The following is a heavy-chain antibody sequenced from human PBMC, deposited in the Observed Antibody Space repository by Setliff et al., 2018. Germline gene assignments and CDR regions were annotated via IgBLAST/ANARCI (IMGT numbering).Heavy chain of an antibody. Sequence: SETLSLTCAVYGGSFSGYYWSWIRQPPGKGLEWIGEINHSGSTNYNPSLKSRVTISVDTSKNQFSLKLSSVTAADTAVYYCARMSRYSEFWSGYAKDYYSSYIDVWGTGATVTVSS. D-gene: IGHD3-3*01. V-gene: IGHV4-34*01. J-gene: IGHJ6*03. CDR3: ARMSRYSEFWSGYAKDYYSSYIDV. CDR1: GGSFSGYY. CDR2: INHSGST.